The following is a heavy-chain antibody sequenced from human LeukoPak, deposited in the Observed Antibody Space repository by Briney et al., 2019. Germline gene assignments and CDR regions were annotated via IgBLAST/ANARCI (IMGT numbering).Heavy chain of an antibody. J-gene: IGHJ4*02. CDR3: ARTWDSRYFDY. Sequence: GGSLRLSCAAAGFTFSSYGMHWVRQAPGKGLEWVAVIWSDGSNSYYTDSVRGRFTISRDNSKSTLYLQVNSLRVDDTAVYYCARTWDSRYFDYWGQGTLATVSS. V-gene: IGHV3-33*01. D-gene: IGHD1-26*01. CDR2: IWSDGSNS. CDR1: GFTFSSYG.